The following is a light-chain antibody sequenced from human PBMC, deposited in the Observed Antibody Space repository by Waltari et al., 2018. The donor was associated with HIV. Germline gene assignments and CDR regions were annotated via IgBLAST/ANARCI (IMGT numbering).Light chain of an antibody. J-gene: IGKJ4*01. CDR3: QEYNKWPPVLT. CDR1: QSVSSN. CDR2: GPS. Sequence: IVMTQSPATLSVSPGERATLSCRASQSVSSNLAWYQQKLGQAPRLLIYGPSTRATGIPARFSGSGSGTEFTLIISSLQSEDFAVYYCQEYNKWPPVLTFGGGTKVDLK. V-gene: IGKV3-15*01.